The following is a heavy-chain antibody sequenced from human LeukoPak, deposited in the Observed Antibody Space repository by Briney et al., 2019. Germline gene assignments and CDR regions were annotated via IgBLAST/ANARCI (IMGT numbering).Heavy chain of an antibody. CDR3: ARGVALTYYDFWSGYSIPFDY. CDR1: GSRFTSCW. Sequence: HGASLQIPCQASGSRFTSCWFGWVRRLPGKGLEGMGIIYPGDSDTRYSPSFQGQVTISADKSISTGYLQWSSLKASAPAMYYCARGVALTYYDFWSGYSIPFDYWGQGTLVTVSS. CDR2: IYPGDSDT. J-gene: IGHJ4*02. D-gene: IGHD3-3*01. V-gene: IGHV5-51*01.